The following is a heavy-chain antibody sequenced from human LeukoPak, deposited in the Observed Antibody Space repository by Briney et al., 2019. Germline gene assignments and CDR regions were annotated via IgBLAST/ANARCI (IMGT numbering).Heavy chain of an antibody. CDR1: GGSISSSNW. D-gene: IGHD3-22*01. CDR2: IYHSGST. J-gene: IGHJ4*02. CDR3: ARDKGYDYDSSGHFDY. Sequence: SETLSLTCAVSGGSISSSNWWTWVRQPPGKGLEWMGEIYHSGSTNYNPSLKSRVTISVDKSKNQFSLKLSSVTAADTAVYYCARDKGYDYDSSGHFDYWGQGTLVTVSS. V-gene: IGHV4-4*02.